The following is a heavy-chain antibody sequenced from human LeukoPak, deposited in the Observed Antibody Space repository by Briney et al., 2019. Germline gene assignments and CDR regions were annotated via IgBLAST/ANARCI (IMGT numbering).Heavy chain of an antibody. J-gene: IGHJ2*01. D-gene: IGHD3-10*01. CDR2: INPNSGGT. Sequence: ASVKVSCKASGYTFTGYYMHWVRQAPGQGLEWMGWINPNSGGTNYAQKFQGRVTMTRDTSISTAYMELSRLRSDDTAVYYCARVRFRLPYGSGSNWYLDLWGRGTLVTVSS. CDR3: ARVRFRLPYGSGSNWYLDL. V-gene: IGHV1-2*02. CDR1: GYTFTGYY.